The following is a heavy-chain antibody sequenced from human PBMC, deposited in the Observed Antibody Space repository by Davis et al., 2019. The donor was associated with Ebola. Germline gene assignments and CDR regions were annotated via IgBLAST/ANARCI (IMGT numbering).Heavy chain of an antibody. CDR1: GFTFSSYW. CDR2: IKQDGSEK. V-gene: IGHV3-7*03. J-gene: IGHJ4*02. D-gene: IGHD2-21*02. Sequence: GGSLRLSCAASGFTFSSYWMSWVRQAPGKGLEWVANIKQDGSEKYYVDSVKGRFPISRDNAKNSLYLQMNSLRAEDTAVYYCARDRVAVVVTAMLGYWGQGTLVTVSS. CDR3: ARDRVAVVVTAMLGY.